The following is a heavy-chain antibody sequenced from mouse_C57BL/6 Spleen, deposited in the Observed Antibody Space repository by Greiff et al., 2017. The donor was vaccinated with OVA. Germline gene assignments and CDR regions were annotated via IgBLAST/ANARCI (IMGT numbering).Heavy chain of an antibody. V-gene: IGHV3-6*01. J-gene: IGHJ4*01. D-gene: IGHD2-1*01. CDR2: ISYDGSN. Sequence: EVKLQESGPGLVKPSQSLSLTCSVTGYSITSGYYWNWIRQFPGTKLEWMGYISYDGSNNYNPSLKNRISITRDTSKNQFFLKLNSVTTEDTATYYCAREEGYGNYVGAMDYWGQGTSVTVSS. CDR1: GYSITSGYY. CDR3: AREEGYGNYVGAMDY.